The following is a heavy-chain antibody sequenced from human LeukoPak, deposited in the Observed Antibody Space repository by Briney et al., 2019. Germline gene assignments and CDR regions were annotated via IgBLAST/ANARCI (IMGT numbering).Heavy chain of an antibody. Sequence: PSETLSLTCAVYGGSFSGYYWSWIRQPPGKGLEWIGEINHSGSTNYNPSLKSRVTISVDTSKNQFSLKLSSVTAADTAVYYCARGKDIADYWGQGTLVTVSS. D-gene: IGHD5-12*01. J-gene: IGHJ4*02. CDR3: ARGKDIADY. V-gene: IGHV4-34*01. CDR1: GGSFSGYY. CDR2: INHSGST.